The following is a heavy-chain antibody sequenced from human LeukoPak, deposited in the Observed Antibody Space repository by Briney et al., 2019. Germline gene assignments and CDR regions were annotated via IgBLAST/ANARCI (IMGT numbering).Heavy chain of an antibody. CDR1: GGSFSGCY. CDR2: INHSGST. Sequence: SETLSLTCAVYGGSFSGCYRSWIRQPPGKGLEWIGEINHSGSTNYNPSLKSRVTISVDTSKNQFSLKLSSVTAADTAVYYCARRGRYSGSYGGANWFDPWGQGTLVTVSS. CDR3: ARRGRYSGSYGGANWFDP. J-gene: IGHJ5*02. V-gene: IGHV4-34*01. D-gene: IGHD1-26*01.